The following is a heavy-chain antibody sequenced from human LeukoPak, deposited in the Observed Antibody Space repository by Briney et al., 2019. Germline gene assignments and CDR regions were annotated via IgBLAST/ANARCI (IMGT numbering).Heavy chain of an antibody. CDR1: TFTFSNFG. CDR2: IWYDGSNI. CDR3: ARDLKSGYSFGFDL. J-gene: IGHJ4*02. V-gene: IGHV3-33*01. D-gene: IGHD5-18*01. Sequence: PGGSLRLSCAASTFTFSNFGMHWVRQAPGKGLEWVAVIWYDGSNIYYADSVKGRFTVSRDNSKNTLYLQMNKLRAEDTAVYYCARDLKSGYSFGFDLWGQETLVTVSP.